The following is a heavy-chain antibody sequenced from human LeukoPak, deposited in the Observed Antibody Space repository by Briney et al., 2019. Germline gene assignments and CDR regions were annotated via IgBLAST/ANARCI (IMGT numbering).Heavy chain of an antibody. CDR2: VNPNNGDT. J-gene: IGHJ4*02. CDR1: GYTFTGYH. V-gene: IGHV1-2*02. Sequence: VSVNLSYTASGYTFTGYHMHWVRQAPGQGLEWVGWVNPNNGDTNYAQKFQGRVTMSRDTSISTAYMELNSLRSDDTAVYYCARRVTNTQWGLPYWGQGTLVTVSS. CDR3: ARRVTNTQWGLPY. D-gene: IGHD4-17*01.